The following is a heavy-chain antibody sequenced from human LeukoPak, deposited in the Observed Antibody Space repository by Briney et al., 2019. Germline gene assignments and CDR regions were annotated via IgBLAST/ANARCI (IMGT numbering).Heavy chain of an antibody. V-gene: IGHV3-7*01. CDR3: ARDTYYDFRSGYYTSDY. CDR1: GFTFSSYW. CDR2: VKQDGSEK. J-gene: IGHJ4*02. D-gene: IGHD3-3*01. Sequence: GSLRLSCAASGFTFSSYWMSWVRQAPGKGLEWVANVKQDGSEKYYVDSVKGRFTISRDNAKNSLYLQMNSLRAEDTAVYYCARDTYYDFRSGYYTSDYWGQGTLVTVSS.